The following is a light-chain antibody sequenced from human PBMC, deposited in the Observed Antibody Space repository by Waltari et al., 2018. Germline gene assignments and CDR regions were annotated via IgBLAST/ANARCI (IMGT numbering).Light chain of an antibody. Sequence: IELTQSPATLSLSPGERATLSCRASQSVSTSLAWYQQKPGQAPRLLIHDASNRATGTPTRCSVSGSGTDFTLTIGILEPDHFAVYYCQQHGKWPLSFGGGTKVEI. CDR1: QSVSTS. V-gene: IGKV3-11*01. CDR2: DAS. CDR3: QQHGKWPLS. J-gene: IGKJ4*01.